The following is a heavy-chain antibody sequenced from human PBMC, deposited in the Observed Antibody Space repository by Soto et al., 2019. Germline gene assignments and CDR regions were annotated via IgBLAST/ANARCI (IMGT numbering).Heavy chain of an antibody. Sequence: GGSLRLSCAASGFTFSSYSMNWVRQAPGKGLEWVSSISSSSYIYYADSVKGRFTISRDNAKNSLYLQMNSLRAEDTAVYYCARAGPAAAWGYYYYGMDVWGQGTTVTVSS. CDR3: ARAGPAAAWGYYYYGMDV. J-gene: IGHJ6*02. V-gene: IGHV3-21*01. D-gene: IGHD2-2*01. CDR2: ISSSSYI. CDR1: GFTFSSYS.